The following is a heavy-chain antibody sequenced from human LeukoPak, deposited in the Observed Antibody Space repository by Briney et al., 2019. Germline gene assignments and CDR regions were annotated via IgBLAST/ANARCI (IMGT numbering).Heavy chain of an antibody. CDR1: GFTFSSYA. Sequence: PGRSLRLSCAASGFTFSSYAMHWVRQAPGKGLEWVAVISYDGSNKYYADSVKGRFTISRDNSKNTLYLQMNSLRAEDTAVYYCAKVFSGSFDYWGQGTLVTVSS. CDR2: ISYDGSNK. V-gene: IGHV3-30-3*01. J-gene: IGHJ4*02. CDR3: AKVFSGSFDY. D-gene: IGHD3-10*01.